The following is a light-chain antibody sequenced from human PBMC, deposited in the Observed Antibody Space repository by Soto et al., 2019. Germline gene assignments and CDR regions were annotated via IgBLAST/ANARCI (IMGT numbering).Light chain of an antibody. V-gene: IGKV3-20*01. CDR2: GAS. Sequence: PGQRATLSCRASQSVSSDYLAWFQQKPGQAPRLLIYGASSRATGIPDRFSGGGSGTDFTLTISRLEPEDFAVYYCQQYGSSPRTFGQGTKVEIK. J-gene: IGKJ1*01. CDR1: QSVSSDY. CDR3: QQYGSSPRT.